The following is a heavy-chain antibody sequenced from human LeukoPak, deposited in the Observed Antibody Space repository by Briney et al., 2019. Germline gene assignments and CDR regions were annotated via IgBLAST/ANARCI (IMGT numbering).Heavy chain of an antibody. D-gene: IGHD3-10*01. J-gene: IGHJ6*02. Sequence: SDTLSLTCTVSGGSISSYYWSWIRQPAGKGLEWIGRIYTSGSTNYNPSLKSRVTMSVDTSKNQFSLKLSSVTAADTAVYYCAREEGSGSLYYYYGMDVWGQGTTVTVSS. CDR3: AREEGSGSLYYYYGMDV. V-gene: IGHV4-4*07. CDR2: IYTSGST. CDR1: GGSISSYY.